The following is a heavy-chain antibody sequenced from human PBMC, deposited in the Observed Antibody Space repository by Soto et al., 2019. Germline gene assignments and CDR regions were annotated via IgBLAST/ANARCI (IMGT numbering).Heavy chain of an antibody. Sequence: SVKVSFKASGGPFSSYAISLVRLAPGQGLEWIGGIIPIFGTANYAQKFQGRVTITADESTSTAYMELSSLRSEDTAVYYCASGSGYYYERTRNSNYHYGMDVWGQGTTVTVSS. CDR2: IIPIFGTA. D-gene: IGHD3-22*01. V-gene: IGHV1-69*13. CDR3: ASGSGYYYERTRNSNYHYGMDV. J-gene: IGHJ6*02. CDR1: GGPFSSYA.